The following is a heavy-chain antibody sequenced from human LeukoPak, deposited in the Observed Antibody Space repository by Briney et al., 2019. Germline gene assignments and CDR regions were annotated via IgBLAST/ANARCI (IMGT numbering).Heavy chain of an antibody. CDR1: GGSISSSSYY. Sequence: SETLSLTCTVSGGSISSSSYYWGWIRQPPGKGLEWIGSIYYSGSTYYNPSLKSRVTISVDTSKNQFSLKLSSVTAADTAVYYCAVSLPEVIAARRSKYYFDYWGQGTLVTASS. CDR3: AVSLPEVIAARRSKYYFDY. D-gene: IGHD6-6*01. J-gene: IGHJ4*02. CDR2: IYYSGST. V-gene: IGHV4-39*01.